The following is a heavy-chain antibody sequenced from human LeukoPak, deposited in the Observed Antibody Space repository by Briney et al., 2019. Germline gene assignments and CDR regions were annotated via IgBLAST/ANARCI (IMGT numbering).Heavy chain of an antibody. CDR2: IDSDGTRT. CDR3: ARSPNCGGDCS. J-gene: IGHJ5*02. CDR1: GFAFSTYW. V-gene: IGHV3-74*01. Sequence: EGSLRLSCAASGFAFSTYWMHWVRQAPGKGLVWVSRIDSDGTRTTYADSVKGRFTISRDNAKNTLYLQMNSLRAEDTAVYYCARSPNCGGDCSWGQGTLVTVSS. D-gene: IGHD2-21*02.